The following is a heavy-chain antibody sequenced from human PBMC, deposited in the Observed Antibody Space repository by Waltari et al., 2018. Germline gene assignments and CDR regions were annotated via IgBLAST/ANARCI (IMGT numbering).Heavy chain of an antibody. CDR2: INHSGST. CDR1: GGSFSGYY. D-gene: IGHD3-10*01. J-gene: IGHJ6*02. V-gene: IGHV4-34*01. CDR3: ARGYATMVRGPLGRVRMDV. Sequence: QVQLQQWGAGLLKPSETLSLTCAVYGGSFSGYYWSWIRQPPGKGLEWIGEINHSGSTNYNPSLKSRVTISVDTSKNRFSLKLSSVTAADTAVYYCARGYATMVRGPLGRVRMDVWGQGTTVIVSS.